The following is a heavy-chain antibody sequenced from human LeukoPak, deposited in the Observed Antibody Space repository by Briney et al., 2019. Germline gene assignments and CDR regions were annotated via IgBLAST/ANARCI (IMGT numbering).Heavy chain of an antibody. CDR1: GFTFSSYS. CDR2: ISSSSSYI. CDR3: ARYGGNAFYY. Sequence: GGSLRLSXAASGFTFSSYSMNWVRQAPGKGLEWVSSISSSSSYIYYADSVKGRFTISRDNAKNSLYLQMNSLRAEDTAVYYCARYGGNAFYYWGQGTLVTVSS. J-gene: IGHJ4*02. D-gene: IGHD4-23*01. V-gene: IGHV3-21*01.